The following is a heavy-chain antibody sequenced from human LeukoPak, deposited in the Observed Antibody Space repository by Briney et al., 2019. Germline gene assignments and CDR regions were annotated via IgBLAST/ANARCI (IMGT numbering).Heavy chain of an antibody. CDR3: ARTCSSSSCHMVH. J-gene: IGHJ4*02. CDR2: ISVYNGNT. Sequence: GASVKVSCKASGHTFANFGITWVRQAPGQGLEWMGWISVYNGNTNYAQNLQGRVTLTTDTSTSTAYMELRSLRSDDTALYYCARTCSSSSCHMVHWGQGTLVTVSS. D-gene: IGHD2-2*02. CDR1: GHTFANFG. V-gene: IGHV1-18*01.